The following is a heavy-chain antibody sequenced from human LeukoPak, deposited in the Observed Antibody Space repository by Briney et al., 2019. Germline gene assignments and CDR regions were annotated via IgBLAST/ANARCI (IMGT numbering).Heavy chain of an antibody. J-gene: IGHJ3*02. CDR1: GYTFTSYY. V-gene: IGHV1-46*01. CDR2: INPSGGST. D-gene: IGHD3-9*01. CDR3: ARVRGPYYDILTRIIDAFDI. Sequence: ASVKVSCKASGYTFTSYYMHWVRQAPGQGLEWMGIINPSGGSTSYAQKFQGRVTMTRDMSTSTVYMELSSLRSEDTAVYYCARVRGPYYDILTRIIDAFDIWGQGTMVTVSS.